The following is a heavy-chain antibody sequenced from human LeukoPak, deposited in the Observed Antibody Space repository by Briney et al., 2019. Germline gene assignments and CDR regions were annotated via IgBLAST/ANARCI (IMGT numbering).Heavy chain of an antibody. J-gene: IGHJ4*02. V-gene: IGHV1-2*02. CDR1: GYTFTCYY. CDR3: ARARYDSSGYYGY. D-gene: IGHD3-22*01. Sequence: RASVKVSCQASGYTFTCYYMHWVRPAPGQGLEWMGWINPNSGGTNYAQKFQGRVTMTRDTSISTAYMELSRLRSDDTAVYYCARARYDSSGYYGYWGQGTLVTVSS. CDR2: INPNSGGT.